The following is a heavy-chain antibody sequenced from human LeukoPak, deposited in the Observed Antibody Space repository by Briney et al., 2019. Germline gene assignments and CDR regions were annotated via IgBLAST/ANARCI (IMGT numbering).Heavy chain of an antibody. Sequence: ASVKVSCKASGYTFTSYGISWVRQAPGQGLEWMGWISAFNGNTKYAQKLQGRVTMTTDTSTSTAYSEVRSLRSDDTAVYYCARDSFEMAATGDYWGQGTLVTVSS. CDR3: ARDSFEMAATGDY. D-gene: IGHD5-24*01. J-gene: IGHJ4*02. V-gene: IGHV1-18*01. CDR1: GYTFTSYG. CDR2: ISAFNGNT.